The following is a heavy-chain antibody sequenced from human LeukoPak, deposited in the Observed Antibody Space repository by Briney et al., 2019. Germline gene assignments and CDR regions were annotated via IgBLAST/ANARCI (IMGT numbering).Heavy chain of an antibody. J-gene: IGHJ4*02. CDR2: ISRIITII. Sequence: GGSLRLSCAASGFTFSTYSMNWVRQAPGKGLEWVSYISRIITIISYADSVKGRFTISRDNAKNSLYLQMDSLRPEDTAVYYCARDGGSGYEIDYWGQGTLVTVSS. CDR3: ARDGGSGYEIDY. CDR1: GFTFSTYS. D-gene: IGHD2-15*01. V-gene: IGHV3-48*01.